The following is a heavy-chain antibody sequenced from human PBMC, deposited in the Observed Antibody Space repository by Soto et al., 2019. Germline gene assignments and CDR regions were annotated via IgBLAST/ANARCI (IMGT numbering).Heavy chain of an antibody. V-gene: IGHV3-23*01. CDR2: ISGGGGGT. D-gene: IGHD3-9*01. Sequence: GGSLRLSCATSGFTFRDYALNSVRHAPGKGLEWVSGISGGGGGTHYTDSVKGRFTISRDNSKNTVFLQMNSLRAEDTAVYFCTKGSHYDILTAYHAFDFWGPGTLVTVSS. CDR3: TKGSHYDILTAYHAFDF. J-gene: IGHJ4*02. CDR1: GFTFRDYA.